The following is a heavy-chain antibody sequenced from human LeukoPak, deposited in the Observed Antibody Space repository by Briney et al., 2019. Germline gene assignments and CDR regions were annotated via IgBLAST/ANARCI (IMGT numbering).Heavy chain of an antibody. V-gene: IGHV4-59*08. Sequence: SETLSLTCTVSGDSISSYYWSWIRQPPGKGLEWIGYIYYSGSTDYNPSLKSRVTISVDTSKNQFPLKLSSVTAADTAVYYCARHGPLYEYFYYNMDVWGQGTTVTVSS. J-gene: IGHJ6*02. CDR1: GDSISSYY. CDR3: ARHGPLYEYFYYNMDV. D-gene: IGHD5/OR15-5a*01. CDR2: IYYSGST.